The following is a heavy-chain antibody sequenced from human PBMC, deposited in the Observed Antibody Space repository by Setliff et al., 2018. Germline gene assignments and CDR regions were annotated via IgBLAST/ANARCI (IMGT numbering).Heavy chain of an antibody. CDR1: GLSLSSTTYY. CDR3: ARERYFDWFFED. D-gene: IGHD3-9*01. J-gene: IGHJ4*01. V-gene: IGHV4-39*07. Sequence: SETLSLTCTVSGLSLSSTTYYWAWVRQPPGKGLEWIGRIHASGSPDYNPSFKSRVTISRDTSTNQFSLNLGSVTAADTAVYYWARERYFDWFFEDWGHGTLVTVSS. CDR2: IHASGSP.